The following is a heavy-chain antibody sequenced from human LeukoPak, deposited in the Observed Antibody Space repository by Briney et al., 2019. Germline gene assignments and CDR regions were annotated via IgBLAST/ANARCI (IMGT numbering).Heavy chain of an antibody. D-gene: IGHD2-21*01. J-gene: IGHJ4*02. Sequence: GGSLRLSCAASGFSLSSYAMSWVRQAPGKGLEWVSAISKSGDSTFYADSVKGRFTISRDNSQNTLYVQMNSLRAEHTAVYYCAKDRRDGGGDCYFFDYWGQGTLVTVSS. CDR2: ISKSGDST. CDR3: AKDRRDGGGDCYFFDY. CDR1: GFSLSSYA. V-gene: IGHV3-23*01.